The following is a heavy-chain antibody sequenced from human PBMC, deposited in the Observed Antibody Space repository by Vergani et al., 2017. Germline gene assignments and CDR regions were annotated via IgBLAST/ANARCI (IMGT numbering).Heavy chain of an antibody. J-gene: IGHJ4*02. CDR2: IYYSGST. CDR1: GSSISSGDYY. D-gene: IGHD3-10*01. V-gene: IGHV4-30-4*08. Sequence: QVQLQESGPGLVKPSQTLSLTCTVSGSSISSGDYYWSWIRQPPGKGLEWIGYIYYSGSTYYNPSLKSRVTISVDTSKNQFSLKLSSVTAADTAVYYCARSNYYGSGRDLGFDYWGQGTLVTVSS. CDR3: ARSNYYGSGRDLGFDY.